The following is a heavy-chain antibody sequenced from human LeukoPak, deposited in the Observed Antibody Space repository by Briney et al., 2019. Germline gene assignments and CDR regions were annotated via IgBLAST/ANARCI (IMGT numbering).Heavy chain of an antibody. V-gene: IGHV1-18*01. CDR3: ARGRGGDRRLAVSFDI. CDR1: GYTFTSYG. Sequence: ASVKVSCKASGYTFTSYGISWVRQAPGQGLEWMGWTSAYNGNTNYAQKLQGRVTMTTDTSTSTADMELRSLRSDDTAVYYCARGRGGDRRLAVSFDIWGQGTMVTVSS. CDR2: TSAYNGNT. J-gene: IGHJ3*02. D-gene: IGHD2-21*01.